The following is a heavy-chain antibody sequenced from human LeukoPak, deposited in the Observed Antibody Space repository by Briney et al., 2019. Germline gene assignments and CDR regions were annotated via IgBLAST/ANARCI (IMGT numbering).Heavy chain of an antibody. V-gene: IGHV3-30*18. Sequence: GGSLRLSCAASGFTFSSHGIHWVRQAPDKGLEWVAFISNDGTKEYYADSVKGRFTISRDISKNTLYLQMNSLRAEDTAVYYCAKDQQDYGDYTWAPDYWGQGTLVTVS. CDR3: AKDQQDYGDYTWAPDY. D-gene: IGHD4-17*01. CDR2: ISNDGTKE. CDR1: GFTFSSHG. J-gene: IGHJ4*02.